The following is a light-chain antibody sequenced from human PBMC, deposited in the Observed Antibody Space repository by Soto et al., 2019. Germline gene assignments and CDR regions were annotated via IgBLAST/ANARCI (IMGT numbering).Light chain of an antibody. CDR1: ESVSRN. V-gene: IGKV3-15*01. J-gene: IGKJ1*01. CDR2: GAS. Sequence: VMKLSPATLSVSAGERATLSCRASESVSRNLAWYQQKPGQAPRLLIYGASTRATGIPARFSGSGSGTEFTLTISSLQSEDFAVYYRQQYNNWPPWTFGQGTKVDI. CDR3: QQYNNWPPWT.